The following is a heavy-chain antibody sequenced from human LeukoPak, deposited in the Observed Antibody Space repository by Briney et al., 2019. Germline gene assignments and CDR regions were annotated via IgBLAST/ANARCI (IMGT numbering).Heavy chain of an antibody. Sequence: GGSLRLSCAASGFTLSNYWMTWVRQAPGKGLEWVANIKEDGGEKYYVDSVKGRFTISRDNAKNSLYLHMNSLRAEDTAVYYCARAPYYDFLTPSYYYYAMDVWGKGTTVTVSS. V-gene: IGHV3-7*03. CDR2: IKEDGGEK. CDR1: GFTLSNYW. D-gene: IGHD3-9*01. CDR3: ARAPYYDFLTPSYYYYAMDV. J-gene: IGHJ6*04.